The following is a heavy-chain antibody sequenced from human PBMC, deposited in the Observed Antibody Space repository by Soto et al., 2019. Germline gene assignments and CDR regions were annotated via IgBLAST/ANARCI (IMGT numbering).Heavy chain of an antibody. Sequence: PSETLSLTCTVSGGSISSGGYCRSWIRQHPGKGLEWIGYIYYSGSTYYNPSLKSRVTISVDTSKNQFSLKLSSVTAADTAVYYCARDRGYSSGWYPSLSSVFDYWGQGTLVTVSS. CDR1: GGSISSGGYC. CDR3: ARDRGYSSGWYPSLSSVFDY. CDR2: IYYSGST. J-gene: IGHJ4*02. D-gene: IGHD6-19*01. V-gene: IGHV4-31*03.